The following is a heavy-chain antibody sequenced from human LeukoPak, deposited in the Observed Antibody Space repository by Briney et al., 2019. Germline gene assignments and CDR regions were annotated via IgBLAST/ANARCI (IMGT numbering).Heavy chain of an antibody. J-gene: IGHJ4*02. Sequence: GASVKVSCKTSGYTFTSYAMHWVRQAPGQRLEWMGWINAGNGNTKYSQKFQGRVTITRDTSASTAYMELSSLRSEDTAVYYCARAGSIAVAGTLGYWGQGTLVTVYS. CDR3: ARAGSIAVAGTLGY. D-gene: IGHD6-19*01. CDR1: GYTFTSYA. V-gene: IGHV1-3*01. CDR2: INAGNGNT.